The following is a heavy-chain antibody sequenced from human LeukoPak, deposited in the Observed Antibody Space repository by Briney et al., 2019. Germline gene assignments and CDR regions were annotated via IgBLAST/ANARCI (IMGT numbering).Heavy chain of an antibody. CDR2: IYYSGGT. V-gene: IGHV4-59*01. CDR1: GGSISSYY. D-gene: IGHD2-2*01. CDR3: SRFLGYCSSTSCYMDV. Sequence: SESLSLTCTVSGGSISSYYWSWIRQPPGKGLEWIGYIYYSGGTNYYPPLKSRVTIIVDTSSNQIALKVSTMIASDTAVVYYSRFLGYCSSTSCYMDVWGKGTTVTISS. J-gene: IGHJ6*04.